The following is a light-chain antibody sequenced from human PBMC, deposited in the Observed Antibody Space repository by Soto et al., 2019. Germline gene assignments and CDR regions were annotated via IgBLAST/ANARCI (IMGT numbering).Light chain of an antibody. V-gene: IGKV3-20*01. J-gene: IGKJ4*01. Sequence: EIVLTQSPGTLSLSVGERVTLSCRAIQIVGTYLAWYQQTPGQAPRLLIYDTSNRATGTPDRFSGSGSGTDFTLTISRLEPEDFTVYYCQQYGSSPLTFGGGTTVEIK. CDR1: QIVGTY. CDR2: DTS. CDR3: QQYGSSPLT.